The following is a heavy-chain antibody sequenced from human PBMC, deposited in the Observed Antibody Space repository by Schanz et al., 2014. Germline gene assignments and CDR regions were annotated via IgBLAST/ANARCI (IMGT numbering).Heavy chain of an antibody. J-gene: IGHJ5*02. D-gene: IGHD4-4*01. V-gene: IGHV4-59*08. Sequence: QVQLQESGPGLVKPSETLSLTCTVSGGSIRGYYCSWIRQPPGKGLEWIGYVHSSGSTNYNSSLKSRATISVDTPKNQSPRKLSSVTAADTAVYYCARHLPGGYNNHGWFDPWGQGTLVTVSS. CDR1: GGSIRGYY. CDR3: ARHLPGGYNNHGWFDP. CDR2: VHSSGST.